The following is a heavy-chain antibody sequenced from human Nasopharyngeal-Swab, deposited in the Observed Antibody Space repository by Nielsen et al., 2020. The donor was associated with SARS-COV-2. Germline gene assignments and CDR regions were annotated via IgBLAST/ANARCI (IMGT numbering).Heavy chain of an antibody. D-gene: IGHD6-25*01. J-gene: IGHJ3*02. CDR1: GLTFSSYA. V-gene: IGHV3-53*04. CDR2: IYSGGGT. CDR3: ATYPRHDAFDI. Sequence: GGSLRLSCVASGLTFSSYAMSWVRQAPGKGLEWVSVIYSGGGTYYADSVKGRFTISRHNSKNTLYLQMNSLRAEDTAVYYCATYPRHDAFDIWGQGTMVTVSS.